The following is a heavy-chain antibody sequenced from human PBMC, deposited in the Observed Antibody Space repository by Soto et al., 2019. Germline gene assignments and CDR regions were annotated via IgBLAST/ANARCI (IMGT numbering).Heavy chain of an antibody. V-gene: IGHV4-34*01. D-gene: IGHD3-22*01. CDR1: GGSFSGYY. Sequence: QVQLQQWGAGLLKPSETLSLTCAVYGGSFSGYYWSWIRQPPGKGLEWIGEINHSGSTNYNPSLKSRVTISVDTSKNQFSLKLSSVTAADTAVYYCARVGRSGYDYWGQGTLVTVSS. J-gene: IGHJ4*02. CDR3: ARVGRSGYDY. CDR2: INHSGST.